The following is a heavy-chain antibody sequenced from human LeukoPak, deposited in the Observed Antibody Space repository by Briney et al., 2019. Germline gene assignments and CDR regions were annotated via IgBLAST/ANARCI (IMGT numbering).Heavy chain of an antibody. CDR3: AKPRLPGQWLVSAYFDY. Sequence: GSPRLSCAASGFTFSSYAMSWVRQAPGKGLEWVSAISGSGGSTYYADSVKGRFTISRDNSKHTLYLQMNSLRAEDTAVYYCAKPRLPGQWLVSAYFDYWGQGTLVTVSS. D-gene: IGHD6-19*01. CDR1: GFTFSSYA. J-gene: IGHJ4*02. CDR2: ISGSGGST. V-gene: IGHV3-23*01.